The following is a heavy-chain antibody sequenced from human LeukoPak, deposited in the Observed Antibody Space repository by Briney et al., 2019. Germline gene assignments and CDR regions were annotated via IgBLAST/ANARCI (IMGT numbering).Heavy chain of an antibody. D-gene: IGHD3-22*01. CDR1: GFTFSSYA. J-gene: IGHJ4*02. Sequence: HSGGSLRLSCAASGFTFSSYAMSWVRQAPGKGLEWVSAISGSGGSTCYADSVKGRFTISRDNSKNALYLQMNSLRAEDTAVYYCAKSLARYYDSSGYPYDYWGQGTLVTVSS. CDR3: AKSLARYYDSSGYPYDY. CDR2: ISGSGGST. V-gene: IGHV3-23*01.